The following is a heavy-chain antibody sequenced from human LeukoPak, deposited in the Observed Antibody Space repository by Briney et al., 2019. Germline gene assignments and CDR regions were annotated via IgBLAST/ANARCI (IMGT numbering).Heavy chain of an antibody. CDR1: GFTFSSYW. J-gene: IGHJ4*02. Sequence: GGSLRLSCAASGFTFSSYWMSWVRQAPGKGLVWVSRINTDGRSTSYADSVQGRFTISRDNAKNMLYLQMNSLRAEDTAVYYCAREGDIAVAGTFDYWGQGTLVTVSS. D-gene: IGHD6-19*01. CDR2: INTDGRST. V-gene: IGHV3-74*01. CDR3: AREGDIAVAGTFDY.